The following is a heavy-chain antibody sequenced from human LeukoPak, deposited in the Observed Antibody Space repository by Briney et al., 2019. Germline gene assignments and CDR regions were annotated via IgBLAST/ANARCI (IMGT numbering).Heavy chain of an antibody. Sequence: PGGSLRLSCAASGFTFSNFGIHWVRQAPGKGLEWVAFIRYDASDKYYVDSVKGRFAISRDNSKNTLYLQMNSLRVEDKAVYYCARDHIASSGRRYFDYWGQGTLVNVSS. J-gene: IGHJ4*02. V-gene: IGHV3-30*02. CDR1: GFTFSNFG. D-gene: IGHD2-15*01. CDR2: IRYDASDK. CDR3: ARDHIASSGRRYFDY.